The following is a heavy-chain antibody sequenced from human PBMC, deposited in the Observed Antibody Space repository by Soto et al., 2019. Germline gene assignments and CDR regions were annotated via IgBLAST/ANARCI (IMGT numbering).Heavy chain of an antibody. CDR3: ARDFEVVTAAPRPSYYYYGMDV. V-gene: IGHV3-21*01. CDR2: ISSSSSYI. Sequence: GGCLRLSCAASGFTFSSYSMNWVRQAPGKGLEWVSSISSSSSYIYYADSVKGRFTISRDNAKNSLYLQMNSLRAEDTAVYYCARDFEVVTAAPRPSYYYYGMDVWGQGTTVTVSS. D-gene: IGHD2-21*02. CDR1: GFTFSSYS. J-gene: IGHJ6*02.